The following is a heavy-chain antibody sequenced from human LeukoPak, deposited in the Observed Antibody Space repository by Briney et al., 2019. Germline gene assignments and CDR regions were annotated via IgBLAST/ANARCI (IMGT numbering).Heavy chain of an antibody. V-gene: IGHV3-30*18. CDR3: AKDGSGSYRGGASFDY. CDR2: ISYDGSNK. D-gene: IGHD1-26*01. Sequence: GGSLRLSCAASGFTFSSYGMHWVRQAPGKGLEWVAVISYDGSNKYYADSVKGRFTISRDNSKNTLYLQMNSLRAEDTAVCYCAKDGSGSYRGGASFDYWGQGTLVTVSS. CDR1: GFTFSSYG. J-gene: IGHJ4*02.